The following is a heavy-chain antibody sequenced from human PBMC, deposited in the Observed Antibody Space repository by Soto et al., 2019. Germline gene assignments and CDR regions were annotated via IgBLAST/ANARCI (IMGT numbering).Heavy chain of an antibody. Sequence: EVQLLESGGGLVQPGGSLRLSCAASGFTFSSYAMTWVRQAPGKGLEWGSGISGSDDTTFYADSVKGRFTISRDNSKSSLYLQLNSLRADDTTVYFCIRGFAPLDYWGQGSLVSVSS. CDR1: GFTFSSYA. CDR2: ISGSDDTT. CDR3: IRGFAPLDY. V-gene: IGHV3-23*01. D-gene: IGHD3-10*01. J-gene: IGHJ4*02.